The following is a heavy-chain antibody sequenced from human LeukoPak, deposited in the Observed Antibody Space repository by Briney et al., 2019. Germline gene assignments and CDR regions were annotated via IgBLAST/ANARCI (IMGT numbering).Heavy chain of an antibody. J-gene: IGHJ4*02. Sequence: GASVKVSCKAPGYTFTSYDINWVRQATGQGLEWMGWMNPNSGNTGYAQKFQGRVTMTTNTSISTAYMELSSLRSEDTAVYYCARREYGSGSYHLVYWGQGTLVTVSS. CDR1: GYTFTSYD. CDR3: ARREYGSGSYHLVY. D-gene: IGHD3-10*01. CDR2: MNPNSGNT. V-gene: IGHV1-8*01.